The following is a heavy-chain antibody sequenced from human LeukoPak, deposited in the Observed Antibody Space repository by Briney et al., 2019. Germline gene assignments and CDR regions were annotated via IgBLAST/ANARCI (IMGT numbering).Heavy chain of an antibody. CDR1: GGSISSGSYY. CDR3: ARDRIWGVLPAATQDY. Sequence: PSETLSLTCTVSGGSISSGSYYWSWIRQPAGKGLEWIGRIYTSGSTNYNPSLKSRVTISVDTSKNQFSLKLSSVTAADTAVYYCARDRIWGVLPAATQDYWGQGTLVTVSS. CDR2: IYTSGST. D-gene: IGHD2-2*01. V-gene: IGHV4-61*02. J-gene: IGHJ4*02.